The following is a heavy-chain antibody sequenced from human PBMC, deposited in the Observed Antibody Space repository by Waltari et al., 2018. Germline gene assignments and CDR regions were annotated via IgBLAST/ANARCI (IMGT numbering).Heavy chain of an antibody. J-gene: IGHJ4*02. CDR2: ISSSSSYI. D-gene: IGHD5-12*01. Sequence: EVQLVESGGGLVKPGGSLRLSCAASGFTFSSYSMNWIRQAPGKGLEWVSSISSSSSYIYYADSVKGRFTISRDNAKNSLYLQMNSLRAEDTAVYYCARQYSGLYYFDYWGQGTLVTVSS. V-gene: IGHV3-21*01. CDR3: ARQYSGLYYFDY. CDR1: GFTFSSYS.